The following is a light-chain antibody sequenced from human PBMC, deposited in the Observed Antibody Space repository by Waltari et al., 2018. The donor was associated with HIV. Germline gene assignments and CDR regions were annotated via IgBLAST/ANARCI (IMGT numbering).Light chain of an antibody. CDR2: GVD. Sequence: AVTQPASVSGPPGQSTTISCTGDDTAFSFSKFVSLYQQHSGKPPRLILYGVDSRASGGSDRFSGSMSGNTASLTISGLRAEDEGHYYCASFTGDNTVMFGGGTEVTVL. CDR3: ASFTGDNTVM. V-gene: IGLV2-14*03. J-gene: IGLJ3*02. CDR1: DTAFSFSKF.